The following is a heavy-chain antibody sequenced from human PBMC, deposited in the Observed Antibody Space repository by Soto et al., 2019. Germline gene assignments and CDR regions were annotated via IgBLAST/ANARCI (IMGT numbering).Heavy chain of an antibody. Sequence: GGSLRLSCAASGFTFSSYWMHWVRQAPGKGLVWVSRINSDGSSTSYADSVKGRFTISRDNAKNTLYLQMNSLRAEDTAVYYCARGGEYIVATIKGAYYYYGMDVWGQGTTVTVSS. CDR1: GFTFSSYW. CDR2: INSDGSST. CDR3: ARGGEYIVATIKGAYYYYGMDV. J-gene: IGHJ6*02. V-gene: IGHV3-74*01. D-gene: IGHD5-12*01.